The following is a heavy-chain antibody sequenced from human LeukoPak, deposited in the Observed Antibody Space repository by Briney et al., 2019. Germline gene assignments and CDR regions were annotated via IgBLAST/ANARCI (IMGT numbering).Heavy chain of an antibody. CDR3: ARGLGYYDFWSGYSLNWGFDY. J-gene: IGHJ4*02. CDR2: INSDGSST. D-gene: IGHD3-3*01. V-gene: IGHV3-74*01. CDR1: GFTFSSYW. Sequence: GGALRLSCAASGFTFSSYWMHWVRQAPGKGLVWVSRINSDGSSTSYADSEKGRFTISRDNAKNTLYLQMNSLRAEDTAVYYCARGLGYYDFWSGYSLNWGFDYWGQGTLVTVSS.